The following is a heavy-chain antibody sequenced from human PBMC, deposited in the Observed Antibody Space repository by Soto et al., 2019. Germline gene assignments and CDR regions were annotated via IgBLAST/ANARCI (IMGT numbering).Heavy chain of an antibody. Sequence: ASVKVSCKASGYTFTSYYMHWVRQAPGQGLEWMGIINPSGGSTSYAQKFQGRVTMTRDTSTSTVYMELSSLRSEDAAVYYCARTYYYDSSGYYRHYYGMDVWGQGTTVTGSS. V-gene: IGHV1-46*01. CDR2: INPSGGST. CDR3: ARTYYYDSSGYYRHYYGMDV. CDR1: GYTFTSYY. D-gene: IGHD3-22*01. J-gene: IGHJ6*02.